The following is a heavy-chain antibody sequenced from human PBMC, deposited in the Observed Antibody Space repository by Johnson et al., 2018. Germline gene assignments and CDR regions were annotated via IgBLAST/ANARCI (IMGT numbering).Heavy chain of an antibody. J-gene: IGHJ6*02. V-gene: IGHV4-59*01. CDR1: GGSISRYY. CDR3: ASGGMVGEYYGMDV. D-gene: IGHD1-26*01. CDR2: IYYTGDT. Sequence: QVQLQESGPGLMKPSETLSLTCTVSGGSISRYYWTWVRQPPGKGLEWVGHIYYTGDTRYNPSLKSRFTISVGTSKDQFSLKLNSLTSADPAVYYCASGGMVGEYYGMDVWGQGTTVTVSS.